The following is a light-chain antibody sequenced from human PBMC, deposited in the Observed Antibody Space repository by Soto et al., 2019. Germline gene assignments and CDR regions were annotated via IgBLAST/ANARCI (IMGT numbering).Light chain of an antibody. CDR2: SNN. CDR3: AAWDDSLNGV. J-gene: IGLJ3*02. Sequence: QSVLTQPPSASGTPGPRVTLSCSGSSSNIGSNTVNWYQQLPGTAPKLLIYSNNQRPSGVPDRFSGSKSGTSASLAISGLQSEDEADYYCAAWDDSLNGVFGGGTKLTVL. CDR1: SSNIGSNT. V-gene: IGLV1-44*01.